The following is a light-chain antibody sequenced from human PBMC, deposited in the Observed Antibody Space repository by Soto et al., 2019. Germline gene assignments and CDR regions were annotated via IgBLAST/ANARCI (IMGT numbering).Light chain of an antibody. Sequence: EIVLTQSPGTLSLSPGEGATLSCRASQSVGGTFLAWYQQKGGQAPRLLIYGASTRATGIPARFSGSGSGTEFTLTISSLQSEDFAVYYCQQRSNWPQTFGQGTKVDIK. CDR3: QQRSNWPQT. CDR1: QSVGGTF. V-gene: IGKV3-11*01. J-gene: IGKJ1*01. CDR2: GAS.